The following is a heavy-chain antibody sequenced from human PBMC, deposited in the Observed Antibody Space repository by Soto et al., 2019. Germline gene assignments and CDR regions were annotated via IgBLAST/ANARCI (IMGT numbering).Heavy chain of an antibody. Sequence: QVQLQESGPGLVKPSQTLSLTCTVSGGSISSGGYYWSWIRQHPGKGLEWIGYIYYSGSTYYNPSLKGRVTISVDTSKNHFSLKLSSVTAADTAVYYCARNPRIAVAGTFSWFDPWGQGTLVTVSS. D-gene: IGHD6-19*01. CDR1: GGSISSGGYY. CDR3: ARNPRIAVAGTFSWFDP. J-gene: IGHJ5*02. V-gene: IGHV4-31*03. CDR2: IYYSGST.